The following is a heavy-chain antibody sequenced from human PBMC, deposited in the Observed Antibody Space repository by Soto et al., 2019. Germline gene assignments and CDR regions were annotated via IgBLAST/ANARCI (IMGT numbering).Heavy chain of an antibody. J-gene: IGHJ4*02. V-gene: IGHV3-23*01. D-gene: IGHD6-13*01. CDR2: ISGSGGST. CDR1: GFTFSSYA. CDR3: AKESPFGKQQLGGDY. Sequence: GGSLRLSCAASGFTFSSYAMSWVRQAPGKGLEWVSAISGSGGSTYYADSGKGRFPISRDKSKNRLYLQMNSLGAEDTAVYYGAKESPFGKQQLGGDYWGQGTLVTVSS.